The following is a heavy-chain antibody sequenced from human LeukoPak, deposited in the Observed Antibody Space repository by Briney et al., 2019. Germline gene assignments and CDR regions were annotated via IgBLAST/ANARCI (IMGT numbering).Heavy chain of an antibody. J-gene: IGHJ6*03. CDR1: GGSFSGYY. Sequence: SETLSLTCAVYGGSFSGYYWSWIRQPPGKGLEWIGYIYYSGSTNYNPSLKSRVTISVDTSKNQFSLKLSSVTAADTAVYYCARPRFPYYRLSGPDYYYMDVWGKGNTVTVSS. CDR3: ARPRFPYYRLSGPDYYYMDV. V-gene: IGHV4-59*01. CDR2: IYYSGST. D-gene: IGHD3-10*01.